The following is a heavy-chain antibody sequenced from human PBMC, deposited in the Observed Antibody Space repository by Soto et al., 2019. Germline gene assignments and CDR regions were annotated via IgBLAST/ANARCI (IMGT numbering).Heavy chain of an antibody. CDR2: ISGSGGST. CDR1: GFTFSDYA. V-gene: IGHV3-23*01. CDR3: AKDHHIVVVTAIPDY. J-gene: IGHJ4*02. D-gene: IGHD2-21*02. Sequence: GGSLRLSCAASGFTFSDYAMTWVRQAPGKGLEWVSAISGSGGSTYYADSVKGRFTISRDNSKNTLYLQMNSLRAEDTAVYYCAKDHHIVVVTAIPDYWGQGTLVTVSS.